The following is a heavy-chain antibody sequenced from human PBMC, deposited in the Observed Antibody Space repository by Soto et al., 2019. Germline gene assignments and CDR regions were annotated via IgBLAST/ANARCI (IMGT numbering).Heavy chain of an antibody. V-gene: IGHV4-34*01. J-gene: IGHJ6*02. CDR3: CSGSYMLGDYYGMDV. CDR2: INHSGST. Sequence: QVQLQQWGAGLLKPSETLSLTCAVYGGSFSGYYWSWIRQPPGKGLGWIGEINHSGSTNYNPSLKIRVTISLDTSKTQFSLRLSSVTAADPVVYYCCSGSYMLGDYYGMDVWGQGTTVTVS. CDR1: GGSFSGYY. D-gene: IGHD3-10*02.